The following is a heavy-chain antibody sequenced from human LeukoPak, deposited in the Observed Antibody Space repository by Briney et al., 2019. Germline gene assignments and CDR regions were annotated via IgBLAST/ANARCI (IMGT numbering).Heavy chain of an antibody. D-gene: IGHD2-15*01. CDR1: GYTFTSYG. CDR2: ISAYNGNT. J-gene: IGHJ5*02. Sequence: ASVKVSCKASGYTFTSYGISWGRQAPGQGLEWMGGISAYNGNTNYAQKLQGRVTMTTDTSTSTDYMELRSLRSDDTAVYYCARYLGYCSGGSCYLSSWFDHWGQGTLVTVSS. V-gene: IGHV1-18*01. CDR3: ARYLGYCSGGSCYLSSWFDH.